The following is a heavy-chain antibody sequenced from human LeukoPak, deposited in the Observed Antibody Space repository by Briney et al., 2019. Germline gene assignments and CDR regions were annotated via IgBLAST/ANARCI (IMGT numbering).Heavy chain of an antibody. CDR3: ARTYYYDSSGYFPLPPGY. V-gene: IGHV3-33*01. J-gene: IGHJ4*02. Sequence: GRSLRLSCAASGFTFSSYGMHWVRQAPGKGLEWVAVIWYDGSNKYYADSVKGRFTISRDNSKNTLYLQMNSLRAEDTAVYYCARTYYYDSSGYFPLPPGYWGRGTLVTVSS. D-gene: IGHD3-22*01. CDR1: GFTFSSYG. CDR2: IWYDGSNK.